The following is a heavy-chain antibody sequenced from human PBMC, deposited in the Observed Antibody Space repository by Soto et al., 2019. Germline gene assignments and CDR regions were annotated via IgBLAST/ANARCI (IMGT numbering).Heavy chain of an antibody. CDR3: ARAGFSYGHLLF. CDR1: GGPIKTGDYY. Sequence: SETLSLTCNVSGGPIKTGDYYWNWIRQPPGKGLEWIGYVFYSGATNYSPSLKSRAAISMDTSKNQFSLSLTSVTAADTAVYYCARAGFSYGHLLFWGHGIRVTVSS. CDR2: VFYSGAT. D-gene: IGHD3-10*01. V-gene: IGHV4-30-4*01. J-gene: IGHJ4*01.